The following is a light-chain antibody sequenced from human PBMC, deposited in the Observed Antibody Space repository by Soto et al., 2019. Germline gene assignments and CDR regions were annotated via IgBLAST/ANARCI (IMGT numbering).Light chain of an antibody. CDR1: MRDVVAYNL. V-gene: IGLV2-14*01. Sequence: QSALTQPASVSGSAGQSITISCSGTMRDVVAYNLVSWYQQHPGTAPKLIIYKVRNRPPGISSRFSGSRSGNTASLTISGPQSEEEGDYYCHPYTARSTLLFGEGTKLPVL. J-gene: IGLJ3*02. CDR3: HPYTARSTLL. CDR2: KVR.